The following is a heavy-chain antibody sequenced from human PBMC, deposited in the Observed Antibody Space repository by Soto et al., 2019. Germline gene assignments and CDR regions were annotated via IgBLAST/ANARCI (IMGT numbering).Heavy chain of an antibody. D-gene: IGHD6-19*01. CDR2: IYYSGST. Sequence: SETLSLTCTVSGGSISSGGYYWSWIRQHPGKGLEWIGYIYYSGSTYYNPSLKSRVTISVDTSKNQFSLKLSSVTAADTAVFYCARQAVAGTNWFDPWGQGTLVTVSS. CDR1: GGSISSGGYY. V-gene: IGHV4-31*03. CDR3: ARQAVAGTNWFDP. J-gene: IGHJ5*02.